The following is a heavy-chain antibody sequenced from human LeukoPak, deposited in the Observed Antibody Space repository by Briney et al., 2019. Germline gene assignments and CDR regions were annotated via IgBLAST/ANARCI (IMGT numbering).Heavy chain of an antibody. J-gene: IGHJ6*02. CDR3: ARDGSNWSNDYYHGVDV. CDR1: GDSVTTYY. CDR2: VYYSGSA. V-gene: IGHV4-59*02. D-gene: IGHD4-11*01. Sequence: SETLSLTCTVSGDSVTTYYWSWIRQPPGKGLEWLGYVYYSGSATYNPSLKSRVTISVDTSKNQFSLRLSSVTPADTAVYYCARDGSNWSNDYYHGVDVWGQGTTVTVSS.